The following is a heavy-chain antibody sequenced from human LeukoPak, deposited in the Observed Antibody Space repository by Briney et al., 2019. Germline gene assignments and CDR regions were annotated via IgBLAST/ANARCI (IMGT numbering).Heavy chain of an antibody. CDR1: GGSISSGGYS. V-gene: IGHV4-30-2*01. CDR3: ARANLDYGDYDYFDY. CDR2: IYHSGST. Sequence: PSETLSLTCAVSGGSISSGGYSWSWIRQPPGKGLEWLGYIYHSGSTYYNPSLKSRVTISVDRSENQFSLKLSSVTAADTAVYYCARANLDYGDYDYFDYWGQGTLVTVSS. D-gene: IGHD4-17*01. J-gene: IGHJ4*02.